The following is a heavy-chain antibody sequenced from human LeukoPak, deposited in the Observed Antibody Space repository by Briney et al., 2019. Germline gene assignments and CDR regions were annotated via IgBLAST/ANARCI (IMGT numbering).Heavy chain of an antibody. CDR2: INWNGGST. D-gene: IGHD1-7*01. CDR1: GFTFDDYG. Sequence: PGGSLRLSCAASGFTFDDYGMSWVRQAPGKGLEWVSGINWNGGSTGYADSVKGRFTISRDNAKNSLYLQMNSLRAEDTALYYCARVPPYNWNYEIAPWGQGTLVTVSS. V-gene: IGHV3-20*04. J-gene: IGHJ5*02. CDR3: ARVPPYNWNYEIAP.